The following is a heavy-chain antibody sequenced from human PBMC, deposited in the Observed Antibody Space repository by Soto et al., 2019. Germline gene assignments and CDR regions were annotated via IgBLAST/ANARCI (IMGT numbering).Heavy chain of an antibody. CDR1: GGTFSSYT. J-gene: IGHJ6*02. V-gene: IGHV1-69*02. CDR3: ARLHAYYYGMDV. Sequence: QVQLVQSGAEVKKPGSSVKVSCKASGGTFSSYTISWVRQAPGQGLEWMGRIIPILGIANYAQKFQGRVTITADKSTSTAYMELSSLRSEDTAVYYCARLHAYYYGMDVWGHGTTVTVSS. CDR2: IIPILGIA.